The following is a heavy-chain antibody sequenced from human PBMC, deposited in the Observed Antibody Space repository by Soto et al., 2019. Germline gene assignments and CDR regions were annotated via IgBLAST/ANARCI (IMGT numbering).Heavy chain of an antibody. V-gene: IGHV3-21*01. Sequence: GGALRLSCAASGFTLSIYSMKGGRRAPGKGLEWVSSISTTSSFIYYADSVKGRFAISRDTANNYLYLQMDSLRPDDTAAYYCAGVGRPTGVAVAAPATFWGQGTLVTVSS. CDR1: GFTLSIYS. CDR2: ISTTSSFI. CDR3: AGVGRPTGVAVAAPATF. J-gene: IGHJ4*02. D-gene: IGHD6-19*01.